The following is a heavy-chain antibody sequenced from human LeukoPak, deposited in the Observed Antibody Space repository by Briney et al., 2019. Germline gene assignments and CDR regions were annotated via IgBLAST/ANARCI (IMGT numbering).Heavy chain of an antibody. CDR3: ARDASVGISSSLGNGMDV. CDR1: GFTFSSYS. CDR2: ISSSGDYM. D-gene: IGHD6-13*01. Sequence: KPGGSLRLSCAASGFTFSSYSMNWVRQAPGKGLEWVSSISSSGDYMYYADLVKGRFTVSRDNAKNSLYLQMNSLRAEDTAVYYCARDASVGISSSLGNGMDVWGQGTTVTVSS. J-gene: IGHJ6*02. V-gene: IGHV3-21*01.